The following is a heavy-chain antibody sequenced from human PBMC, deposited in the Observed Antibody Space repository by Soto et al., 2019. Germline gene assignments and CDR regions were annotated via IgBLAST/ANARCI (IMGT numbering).Heavy chain of an antibody. CDR1: GGSVSSGSYY. CDR2: VYNRGST. D-gene: IGHD4-17*01. CDR3: ARSHHGDLDY. V-gene: IGHV4-61*01. Sequence: PSETLSVTCTVSGGSVSSGSYYWTWIRQPPGKGLEWIGCVYNRGSTNYNPSLKSRVTISIDTSKNQFSLKLISVTAAETAFYYCARSHHGDLDYWGQGTLVTVSS. J-gene: IGHJ4*02.